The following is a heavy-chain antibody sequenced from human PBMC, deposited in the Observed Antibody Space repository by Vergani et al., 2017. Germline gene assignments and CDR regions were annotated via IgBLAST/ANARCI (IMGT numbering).Heavy chain of an antibody. CDR3: ARTPGDYDLWSGYYTGGHYFDY. Sequence: QVQLVQSGAEVKKPGASVKVSCKVSGYTLTELSMHWVRQAPGKGLEWMGGFDPEDGETIYAQKFQGRVTMTEDTSTDTAYMELSSLRSEDTAVYYCARTPGDYDLWSGYYTGGHYFDYWGQGTLVTVSS. CDR1: GYTLTELS. V-gene: IGHV1-24*01. D-gene: IGHD3-3*01. J-gene: IGHJ4*02. CDR2: FDPEDGET.